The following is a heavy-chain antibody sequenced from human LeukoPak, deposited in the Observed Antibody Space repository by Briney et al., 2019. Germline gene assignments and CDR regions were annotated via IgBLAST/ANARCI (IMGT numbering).Heavy chain of an antibody. CDR3: ARDCSGGSCYSIGNWFDP. D-gene: IGHD2-15*01. CDR1: GGSISSYY. CDR2: IYTSGST. J-gene: IGHJ5*02. Sequence: PSETLSLTCTVSGGSISSYYWSWIRQPAGKGLEWIGRIYTSGSTNYNPSLKSRVTMPVDTSKNQFSLKLSSVTAADTAVYYCARDCSGGSCYSIGNWFDPWGQGTLVTVSS. V-gene: IGHV4-4*07.